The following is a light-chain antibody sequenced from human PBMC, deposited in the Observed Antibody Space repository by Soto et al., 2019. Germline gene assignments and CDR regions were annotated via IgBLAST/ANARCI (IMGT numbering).Light chain of an antibody. CDR1: QTISSW. Sequence: DIQMTQSPSTLSGSVGDRVTITCRASQTISSWLAWYQQKPGKAPKYLIYAASTLRSGVPSRFSGSGSGTDFTLTISSLQPEDFATYYCLQDYNYPRTFGQGTKVDIK. V-gene: IGKV1-5*01. CDR2: AAS. J-gene: IGKJ1*01. CDR3: LQDYNYPRT.